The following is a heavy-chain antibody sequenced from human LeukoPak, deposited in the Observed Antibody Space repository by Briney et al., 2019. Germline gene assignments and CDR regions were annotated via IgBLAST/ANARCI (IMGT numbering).Heavy chain of an antibody. Sequence: SQTLSLTCTVSGGSISSGDYYWSWIRQPPGKGLEWIGSIYYSGSTYYNPSLKSRVTISVDTSKNQFSLKLSSVTAADTAVYYCARSSTSQLLFNWFDPWGQGTLVTVSS. V-gene: IGHV4-39*01. J-gene: IGHJ5*02. D-gene: IGHD2-2*01. CDR3: ARSSTSQLLFNWFDP. CDR1: GGSISSGDYY. CDR2: IYYSGST.